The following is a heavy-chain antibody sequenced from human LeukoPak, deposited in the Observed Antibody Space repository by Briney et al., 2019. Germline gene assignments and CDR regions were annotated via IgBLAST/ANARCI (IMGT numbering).Heavy chain of an antibody. CDR2: ISYDGSNK. D-gene: IGHD3-3*01. CDR1: GFTFSSYA. J-gene: IGHJ4*02. V-gene: IGHV3-30*04. Sequence: GGPLRLSCAASGFTFSSYAMHWVRQAPGKGLEWVAVISYDGSNKYYADSVKGRFTISRDNSKNTPYLQMNSLRAEDTAVYYCARDWTQYYDFWSAPEPYFDYWGQGTLVTVSS. CDR3: ARDWTQYYDFWSAPEPYFDY.